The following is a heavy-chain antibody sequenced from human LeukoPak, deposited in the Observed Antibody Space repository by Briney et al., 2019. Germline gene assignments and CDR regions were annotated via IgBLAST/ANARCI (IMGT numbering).Heavy chain of an antibody. V-gene: IGHV4-61*02. Sequence: SETLSLTCTVSGGSISSSSYYWSWIRQPAGKGLEWIGRIYTSGSTNYNPSLKSRVTISVDTSKNQFSLKLSSVTAADTAVYYCARDYSGTVDYWGQGTLVTVSS. CDR1: GGSISSSSYY. CDR3: ARDYSGTVDY. CDR2: IYTSGST. D-gene: IGHD1/OR15-1a*01. J-gene: IGHJ4*02.